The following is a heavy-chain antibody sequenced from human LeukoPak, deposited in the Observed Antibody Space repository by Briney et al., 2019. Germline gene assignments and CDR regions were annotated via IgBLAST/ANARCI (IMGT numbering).Heavy chain of an antibody. CDR3: VKEPAPYSLGDA. CDR2: VWDNGINK. J-gene: IGHJ6*04. D-gene: IGHD5-18*01. Sequence: GGSLTLSCGASGFTFSHYGMHWVCQAPGKGLEWVAVVWDNGINKFYADSVKGRFTISRDNSKHTVSLHMNSLRAEDTAVYYCVKEPAPYSLGDAWGKGTTVTVSS. CDR1: GFTFSHYG. V-gene: IGHV3-33*06.